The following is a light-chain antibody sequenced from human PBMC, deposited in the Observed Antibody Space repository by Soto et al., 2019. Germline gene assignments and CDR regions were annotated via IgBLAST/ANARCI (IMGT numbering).Light chain of an antibody. V-gene: IGKV1-27*01. CDR2: AAS. CDR1: QGISNY. J-gene: IGKJ1*01. Sequence: IRMTQSPSSFSASTGDRVTITCRASQGISNYLAWYQQKPGKVPKLLIYAASTLQSGVPSRFSGSGSGTDFTLTISSLQPEDVATYYCQKYNSAPQTFGQGTKVDIK. CDR3: QKYNSAPQT.